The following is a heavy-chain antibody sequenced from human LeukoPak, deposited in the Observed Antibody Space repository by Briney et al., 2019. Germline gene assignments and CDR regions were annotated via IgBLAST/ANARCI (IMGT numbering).Heavy chain of an antibody. V-gene: IGHV4-39*07. CDR2: IYYSGST. CDR1: GGSISSSSYY. CDR3: ARGPTTVTRAFDY. D-gene: IGHD4-17*01. Sequence: SETLSLTCTVSGGSISSSSYYWGWIRQPPGKGLEWIGNIYYSGSTYYNPSLESRVTISVDTSKNQFSLKLSSVTAADTAVYYCARGPTTVTRAFDYWGQGTLVTVSS. J-gene: IGHJ4*02.